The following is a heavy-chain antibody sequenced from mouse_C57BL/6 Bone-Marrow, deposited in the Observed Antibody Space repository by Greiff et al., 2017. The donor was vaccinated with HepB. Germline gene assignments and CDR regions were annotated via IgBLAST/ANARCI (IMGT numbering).Heavy chain of an antibody. J-gene: IGHJ3*01. Sequence: VQLQQSGTVLARPGASVKMSCKTSGYTFTSYWMHWVKQRPGQGLEWIGAIYPGNSDTSYNQKFKGKAKLTAVTSASTAYMELSSLTNEDSAVYYCTQEGPSYSGSSYRIAYWGQGTLVTVSA. CDR2: IYPGNSDT. V-gene: IGHV1-5*01. CDR1: GYTFTSYW. D-gene: IGHD1-1*01. CDR3: TQEGPSYSGSSYRIAY.